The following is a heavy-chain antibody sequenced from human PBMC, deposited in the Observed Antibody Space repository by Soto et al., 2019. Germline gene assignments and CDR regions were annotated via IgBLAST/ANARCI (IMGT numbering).Heavy chain of an antibody. Sequence: GESLKISCKTSGYTFSTYWIGWVRQMPGKGLEWMGIIYPANSDTRYSPSFQGQVTLSADKSISTAYLQWSSLKASDTAMYYCAIRDNNGSTDYWGPGTLLTVS. CDR1: GYTFSTYW. V-gene: IGHV5-51*01. CDR2: IYPANSDT. D-gene: IGHD2-8*01. J-gene: IGHJ4*02. CDR3: AIRDNNGSTDY.